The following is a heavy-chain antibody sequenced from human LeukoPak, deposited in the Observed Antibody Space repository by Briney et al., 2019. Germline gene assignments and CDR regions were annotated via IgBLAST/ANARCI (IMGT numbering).Heavy chain of an antibody. Sequence: GGSLRLSCAASGFTFSSYSMNRVRQAPGKGLEWVSYISSSSSIIYYADSVKGRFTISRDNAKNSLYLQMNSLRAEDTAVYYCARRHDYFDYWGQGTLVTVSS. CDR2: ISSSSSII. CDR1: GFTFSSYS. J-gene: IGHJ4*02. CDR3: ARRHDYFDY. V-gene: IGHV3-48*01.